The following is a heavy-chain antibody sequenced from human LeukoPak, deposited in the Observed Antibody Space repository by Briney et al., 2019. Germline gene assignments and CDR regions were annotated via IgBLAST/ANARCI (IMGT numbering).Heavy chain of an antibody. CDR2: IKQDGSEK. CDR1: GFTFSSYW. J-gene: IGHJ3*02. V-gene: IGHV3-7*01. CDR3: ARDSCSGGSCYEVAFDI. Sequence: GGSLRLSCAASGFTFSSYWMSWVRQAPGKGLEWVANIKQDGSEKYYVDSVKGRFTISRDNAKNSLYLQMNSLRAEDTAVYYCARDSCSGGSCYEVAFDIWGQGTMVTVSS. D-gene: IGHD2-15*01.